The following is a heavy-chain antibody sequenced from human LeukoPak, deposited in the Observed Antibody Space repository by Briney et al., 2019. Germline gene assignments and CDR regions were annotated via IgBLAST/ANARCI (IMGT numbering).Heavy chain of an antibody. CDR3: AREGVYSPDGSGYHRHAFDV. Sequence: ASVKVSCKASGYTFTSYDINWVRQATGQGLEWMGWMNPNSGNTGYARKFQGRVTMTRNTSISTAYMELSSLRSDDTAVYYCAREGVYSPDGSGYHRHAFDVWGKGTVVIVSS. CDR2: MNPNSGNT. CDR1: GYTFTSYD. D-gene: IGHD3-22*01. J-gene: IGHJ3*01. V-gene: IGHV1-8*01.